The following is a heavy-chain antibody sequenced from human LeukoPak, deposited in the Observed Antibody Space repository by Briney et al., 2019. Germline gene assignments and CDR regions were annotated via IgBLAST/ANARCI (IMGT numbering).Heavy chain of an antibody. CDR2: ISSSGTYI. CDR3: VSGNDPDYVWGTYRLDAFDI. D-gene: IGHD3-16*02. J-gene: IGHJ3*02. CDR1: GCTFSDYS. Sequence: GESLKISCAASGCTFSDYSVNWVRQVPGKGLEWVSSISSSGTYIYYADSVKGRFTISRDNAKNSLFLQMNSMRAEDTAVYYCVSGNDPDYVWGTYRLDAFDIWGEGTMVIVSS. V-gene: IGHV3-21*01.